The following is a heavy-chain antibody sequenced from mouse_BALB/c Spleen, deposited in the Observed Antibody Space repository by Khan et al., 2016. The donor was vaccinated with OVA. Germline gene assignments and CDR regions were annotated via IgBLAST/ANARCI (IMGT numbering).Heavy chain of an antibody. CDR1: GYSITSDYA. Sequence: EVQLQESGPGLVKPSQSLSLTCTVTGYSITSDYAWNWIRQFPGNKLEWMGYISYSGSTSYNPSLKSRISINRDTSKNQFFLQLNSVTTEDTATYYCARGRYRYPFAYWGQGTLVTVSA. CDR3: ARGRYRYPFAY. D-gene: IGHD2-14*01. J-gene: IGHJ3*01. V-gene: IGHV3-2*02. CDR2: ISYSGST.